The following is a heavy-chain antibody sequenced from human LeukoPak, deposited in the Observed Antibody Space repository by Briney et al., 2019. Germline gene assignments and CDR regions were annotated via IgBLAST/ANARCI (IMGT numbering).Heavy chain of an antibody. V-gene: IGHV1-18*01. CDR3: ARDTDYDFWSGYYEDNGWFDP. D-gene: IGHD3-3*01. CDR1: GYTFTSYG. Sequence: ASVKASCKASGYTFTSYGISWVRQAPGQGLEWMGWISAYNGNTNYAQKLQGRVTMTTDTSTSTAYMELRSLRSDDTAVYYCARDTDYDFWSGYYEDNGWFDPWGQGTLVTVSS. J-gene: IGHJ5*02. CDR2: ISAYNGNT.